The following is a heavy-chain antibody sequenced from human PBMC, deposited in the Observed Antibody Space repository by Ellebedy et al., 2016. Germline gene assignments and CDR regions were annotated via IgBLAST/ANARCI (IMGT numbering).Heavy chain of an antibody. V-gene: IGHV3-48*04. CDR1: GFTFSSYS. CDR3: ARNLVAADRVNAFDI. Sequence: GGSLRLXXAASGFTFSSYSMNWVRQAPGKGLEWVSYISSSSSTIYYANSVKGRFTISRDNAKNSLYLQMNSLRAEDTAVYYCARNLVAADRVNAFDIWGQGTMVTVSS. J-gene: IGHJ3*02. D-gene: IGHD2-15*01. CDR2: ISSSSSTI.